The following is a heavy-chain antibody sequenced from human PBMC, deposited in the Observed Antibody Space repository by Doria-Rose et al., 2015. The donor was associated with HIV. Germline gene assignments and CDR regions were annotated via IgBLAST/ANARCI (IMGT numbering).Heavy chain of an antibody. CDR1: GVSLSSPGMG. Sequence: QVQLVQFGPVLVKPTETLTLTCTVSGVSLSSPGMGVSWIRQPPGKALEWLANIFSDDERSYKTSLKSRLTISRGTSKSQVVLTMTDVDPVDTATYYCARIKSSRWYHKYYFDFWGQGTLVIVSA. J-gene: IGHJ4*02. CDR2: IFSDDER. CDR3: ARIKSSRWYHKYYFDF. D-gene: IGHD6-13*01. V-gene: IGHV2-26*01.